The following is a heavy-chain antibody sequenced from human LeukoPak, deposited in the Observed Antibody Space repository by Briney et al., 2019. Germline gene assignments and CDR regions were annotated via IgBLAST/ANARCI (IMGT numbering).Heavy chain of an antibody. CDR3: AARPGEVAVPYDY. V-gene: IGHV3-23*01. CDR2: ISRGGDVT. J-gene: IGHJ4*02. Sequence: GGSLRLSCAASGFTFSTYAMTWVRQAPGKGLEWVSLISRGGDVTYYADSVKGRFTISRDSTKNTLYLQMHSLRAEDTAVYYCAARPGEVAVPYDYWGQGTLVTVSS. D-gene: IGHD2-15*01. CDR1: GFTFSTYA.